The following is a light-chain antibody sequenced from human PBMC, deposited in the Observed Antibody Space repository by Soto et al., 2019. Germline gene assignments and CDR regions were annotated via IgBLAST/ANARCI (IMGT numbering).Light chain of an antibody. Sequence: QSVLTQPPSVSGAPGQEVTISCTGSSSNIGAHFDVHWYQQLPGAAPRLLIYGNINRPSWVPDRFSGSKSDSSASLAITGLQSDDEADYYCHSYDSSLSGYVFGSGTKLTVL. CDR2: GNI. V-gene: IGLV1-40*01. CDR1: SSNIGAHFD. CDR3: HSYDSSLSGYV. J-gene: IGLJ1*01.